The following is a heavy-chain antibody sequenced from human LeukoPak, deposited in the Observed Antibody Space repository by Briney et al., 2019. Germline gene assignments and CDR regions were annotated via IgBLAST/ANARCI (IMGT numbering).Heavy chain of an antibody. Sequence: SETLSVTCTVSGGSISSSSYYWGWIRRPPGKGLEWIGSIYYSGSTYYNPSLKSRVTISVDTSKNQFSLKLSSVTAADTAVYYCASNNWNYYFDYWGQGTLVTVSS. D-gene: IGHD1-7*01. CDR1: GGSISSSSYY. J-gene: IGHJ4*02. V-gene: IGHV4-39*07. CDR3: ASNNWNYYFDY. CDR2: IYYSGST.